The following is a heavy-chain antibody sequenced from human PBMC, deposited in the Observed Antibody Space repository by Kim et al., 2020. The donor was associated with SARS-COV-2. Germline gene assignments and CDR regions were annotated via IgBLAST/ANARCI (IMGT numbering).Heavy chain of an antibody. J-gene: IGHJ5*02. V-gene: IGHV3-15*01. CDR1: GFTFSNAW. CDR2: IKSKTDGGTT. D-gene: IGHD2-2*01. Sequence: GGSLRLSCAASGFTFSNAWMSWVRQAPGKGLEWVGRIKSKTDGGTTDYAAPVKGRFTISRDDSKNTLYLQMNSLKTEDTAVYYCTTDATGVVVPAAMAAGERDPWGQGTLVTVSS. CDR3: TTDATGVVVPAAMAAGERDP.